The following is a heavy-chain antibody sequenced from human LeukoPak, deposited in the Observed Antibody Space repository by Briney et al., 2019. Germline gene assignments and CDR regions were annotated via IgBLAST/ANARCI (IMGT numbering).Heavy chain of an antibody. CDR2: IFYSGST. CDR3: ARAGAAVASHYYSYYTDV. V-gene: IGHV4-39*07. CDR1: GGSISSSSYS. Sequence: SETLSPACTVSGGSISSSSYSWGWLRQPPWKGLQWIGGIFYSGSTYYTPSLKSRVTTSVDTSKNQSSLKLSSETAADTAVYHCARAGAAVASHYYSYYTDVWGKGTTVTVSS. J-gene: IGHJ6*03. D-gene: IGHD6-19*01.